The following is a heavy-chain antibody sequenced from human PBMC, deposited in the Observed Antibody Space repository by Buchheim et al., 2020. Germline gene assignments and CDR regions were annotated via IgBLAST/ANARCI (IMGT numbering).Heavy chain of an antibody. CDR2: IDYSGST. D-gene: IGHD3-3*01. V-gene: IGHV4-30-4*01. CDR1: PPPPSSGDYY. J-gene: IGHJ5*02. CDR3: ARDHGGVDWFDP. Sequence: QVQLQESGPGLVKPSQTLSLTCTVSPPPPSSGDYYWSWIRQPPGKGLEWIGYIDYSGSTYYNPSLKSRVTMSVDTSKNQFSVRLSSVTAADTAVYYCARDHGGVDWFDPWGQGTL.